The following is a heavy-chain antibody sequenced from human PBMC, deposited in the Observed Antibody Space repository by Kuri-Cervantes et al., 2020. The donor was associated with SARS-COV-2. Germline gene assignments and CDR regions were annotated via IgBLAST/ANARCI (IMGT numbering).Heavy chain of an antibody. Sequence: GESLKISCSASGFTFSSHALRWVRQTPGKGLEWVSGISGSGINFGNADSVKGRFTISSDTSKNTIYLQMNSLRVEETAVYYCARDRKRTLFGDFDYWGQGLLVTVSS. CDR3: ARDRKRTLFGDFDY. CDR2: ISGSGINF. CDR1: GFTFSSHA. J-gene: IGHJ4*02. D-gene: IGHD1-14*01. V-gene: IGHV3-23*01.